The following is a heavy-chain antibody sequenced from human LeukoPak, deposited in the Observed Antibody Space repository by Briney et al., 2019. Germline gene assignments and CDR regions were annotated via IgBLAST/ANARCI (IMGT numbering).Heavy chain of an antibody. Sequence: PGGSLRLSCAVSGFTFSSYEMNWVRQAPGKGLEWVPYISSSGSTIYYADSVKGRFTISRDNAKKSLYLQMNSLRAEDTAVYYCARARLTDYVWGRRTFDIWGQGTMVTISS. D-gene: IGHD3-16*01. J-gene: IGHJ3*02. CDR2: ISSSGSTI. CDR1: GFTFSSYE. V-gene: IGHV3-48*03. CDR3: ARARLTDYVWGRRTFDI.